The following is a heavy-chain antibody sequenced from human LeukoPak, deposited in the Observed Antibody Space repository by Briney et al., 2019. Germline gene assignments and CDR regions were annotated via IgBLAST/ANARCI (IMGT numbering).Heavy chain of an antibody. CDR1: GGSISSSSYY. D-gene: IGHD2-15*01. J-gene: IGHJ6*02. CDR3: ARDLLGLVAVNGMDV. V-gene: IGHV4-39*07. CDR2: IYYSGST. Sequence: SETLSLTCTVSGGSISSSSYYWGWIRQPPGKGLEWIGSIYYSGSTYYNPSLKSRVTISVDTSKNQFSLKLSSVTAADTAVYYCARDLLGLVAVNGMDVWGQGTTVTVSS.